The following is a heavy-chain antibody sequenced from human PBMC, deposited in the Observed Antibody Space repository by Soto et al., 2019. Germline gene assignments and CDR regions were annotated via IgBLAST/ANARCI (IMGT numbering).Heavy chain of an antibody. CDR2: ISYDGSNK. CDR1: GFTFSSYG. J-gene: IGHJ4*02. D-gene: IGHD3-10*01. Sequence: QVQLVESGGGVVQPGKSLRLSCAGSGFTFSSYGMDWVRQAPGKGLEWVAVISYDGSNKYYVDSVKGRFTISRDNSKNTLYLQMSSLRADDTAVYYCAKDRMGAGVRGYFDYWGQGTLVTVSS. V-gene: IGHV3-30*18. CDR3: AKDRMGAGVRGYFDY.